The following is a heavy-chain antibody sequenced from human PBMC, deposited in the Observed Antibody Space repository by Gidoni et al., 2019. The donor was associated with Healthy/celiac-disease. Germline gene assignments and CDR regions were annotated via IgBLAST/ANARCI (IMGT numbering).Heavy chain of an antibody. D-gene: IGHD3-3*01. Sequence: QLQLQESGPGLVKPSETLSLTCTVSGGSISSSSYYWGWIRQPPGKGLEWIGGIYYSGSTYYNPSIKSRVTISVDTSKNQFSLKLSSVTAADTAVYYCAREREHYDFWSGYTCNWFDPWGQGTLVTVSS. V-gene: IGHV4-39*07. CDR1: GGSISSSSYY. CDR2: IYYSGST. CDR3: AREREHYDFWSGYTCNWFDP. J-gene: IGHJ5*02.